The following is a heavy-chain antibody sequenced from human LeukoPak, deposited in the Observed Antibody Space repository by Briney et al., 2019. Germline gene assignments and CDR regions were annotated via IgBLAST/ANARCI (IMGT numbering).Heavy chain of an antibody. CDR1: GYSITSSSW. J-gene: IGHJ6*02. CDR2: IYYSGST. D-gene: IGHD6-13*01. CDR3: ARGATAAGFDGYYNYGMDV. Sequence: SDTLSLTCAVSGYSITSSSWWGWIRQPPGKGLEWIGYIYYSGSTNYNPSLKSRVTISVDTSKHQFSLKLSSVTAADTAVYYCARGATAAGFDGYYNYGMDVWGQGTTITVSS. V-gene: IGHV4-28*03.